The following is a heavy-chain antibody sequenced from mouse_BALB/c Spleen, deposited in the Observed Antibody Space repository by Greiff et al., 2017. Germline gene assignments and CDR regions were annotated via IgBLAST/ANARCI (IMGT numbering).Heavy chain of an antibody. D-gene: IGHD2-4*01. V-gene: IGHV5-9-3*01. CDR2: ISSGGSYT. CDR3: ARRGMISYYFDY. CDR1: GFTFSSYA. J-gene: IGHJ3*01. Sequence: EVQLVESGGGLVKPGGSLKLSCAASGFTFSSYAMSWVRQTPEKRLEWVATISSGGSYTYYPDSVKGRFTISRDNAKNTLYLQMSSLRSEDTAMYYCARRGMISYYFDYWGQGTLVTVSA.